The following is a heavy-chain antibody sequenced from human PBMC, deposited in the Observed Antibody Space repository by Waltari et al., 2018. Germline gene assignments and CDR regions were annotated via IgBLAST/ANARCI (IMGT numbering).Heavy chain of an antibody. CDR1: GGSFSGYY. Sequence: QVQLQQWGAGLLKPSETLSLTCAVCGGSFSGYYWRWIRTPPGKGLEWIGEINHSGSTNYNPSLKSRVTISVDTSKNQFSLKLSSVTAADTAVYYCTGGNIVATIYYFDYWGQGTLVTVSS. CDR2: INHSGST. J-gene: IGHJ4*02. V-gene: IGHV4-34*01. CDR3: TGGNIVATIYYFDY. D-gene: IGHD5-12*01.